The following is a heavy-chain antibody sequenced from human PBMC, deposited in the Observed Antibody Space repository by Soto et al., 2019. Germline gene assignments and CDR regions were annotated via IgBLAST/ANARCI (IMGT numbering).Heavy chain of an antibody. V-gene: IGHV1-46*01. CDR1: GYTFTSYY. CDR2: INPSGGST. CDR3: ARDRGYGSGMKNWFDP. J-gene: IGHJ5*02. Sequence: QVQLVQSGAEVKKPGASVKVSCKASGYTFTSYYMHWVRQAPGQGLEWMGIINPSGGSTSYAQKFQGRVTMTRDTSTSTVYMELTSLRSEDTAVYYCARDRGYGSGMKNWFDPWGQGTLVTVSS. D-gene: IGHD3-10*01.